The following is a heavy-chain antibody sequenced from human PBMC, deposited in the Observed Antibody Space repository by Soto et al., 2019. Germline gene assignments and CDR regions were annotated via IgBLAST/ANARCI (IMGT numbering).Heavy chain of an antibody. CDR1: GFTFSSYS. CDR2: ISSSSSTI. J-gene: IGHJ6*03. CDR3: ARWEQLDPYYYYYYMDV. D-gene: IGHD6-13*01. Sequence: GGSLRLSCAASGFTFSSYSMNWVRQAPGKGLEWVSYISSSSSTIYYADSVKGRFTISRDNAKNSLYLQMNSLRAEDTAVYYCARWEQLDPYYYYYYMDVWGKGTTVTVSS. V-gene: IGHV3-48*01.